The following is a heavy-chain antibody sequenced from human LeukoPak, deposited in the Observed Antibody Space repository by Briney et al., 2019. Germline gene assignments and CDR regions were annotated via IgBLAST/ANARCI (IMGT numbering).Heavy chain of an antibody. V-gene: IGHV4-59*01. CDR3: ARGRGSYGYFVPVDY. CDR2: TYYSGST. Sequence: SETLSLTCTVSGGSISSYYWSWIRQPPGKGLEWIGYTYYSGSTNYNPSLKSRVTISVDTSKNQFSLKLSSVTAADTAVYYCARGRGSYGYFVPVDYWGQGTLVTVSS. J-gene: IGHJ4*02. CDR1: GGSISSYY. D-gene: IGHD5-18*01.